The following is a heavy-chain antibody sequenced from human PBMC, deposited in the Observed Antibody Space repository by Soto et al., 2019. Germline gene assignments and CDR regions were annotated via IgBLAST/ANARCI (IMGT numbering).Heavy chain of an antibody. CDR2: ISYDGSNK. D-gene: IGHD6-13*01. CDR3: AKGSGSSWDYFGY. Sequence: QVQLVESGGGVVQPGRSLRLSCAASGFTFSSYGMHWVRQAPGKGLEWVAVISYDGSNKYYADSVKGRFTISRDNSKNTLYLQMNSLRAEDTAVYYCAKGSGSSWDYFGYWGQGTLVTVSS. V-gene: IGHV3-30*18. CDR1: GFTFSSYG. J-gene: IGHJ4*02.